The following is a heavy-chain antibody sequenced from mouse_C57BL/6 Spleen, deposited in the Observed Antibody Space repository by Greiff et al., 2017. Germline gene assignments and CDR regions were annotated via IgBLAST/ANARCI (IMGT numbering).Heavy chain of an antibody. CDR2: IYPGDGDT. Sequence: HVHVKPSWAELVKPGASVKISCKASGYAFSSYWMNWVKQRPGKGLEWIGQIYPGDGDTNYNGKFKGKATLTADKSSSTAYMQLSSLTSEDSAVYFCARDYYGSSPWCAYWGQGTLVTVSA. D-gene: IGHD1-1*01. CDR3: ARDYYGSSPWCAY. J-gene: IGHJ3*01. V-gene: IGHV1-80*01. CDR1: GYAFSSYW.